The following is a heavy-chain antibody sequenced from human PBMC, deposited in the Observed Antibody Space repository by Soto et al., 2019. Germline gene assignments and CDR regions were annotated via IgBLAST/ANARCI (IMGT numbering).Heavy chain of an antibody. CDR3: AALMTTVTI. CDR1: GGSISSYY. CDR2: IYYSGST. J-gene: IGHJ4*02. D-gene: IGHD4-17*01. Sequence: PSETLSLTCTVSGGSISSYYWSWIPQPPGKGLEWIGYIYYSGSTNYNPSLKNRVTITVDTSKNQFSLKLNSVNTADTAVYYCAALMTTVTIWGQGTLVTVSS. V-gene: IGHV4-59*01.